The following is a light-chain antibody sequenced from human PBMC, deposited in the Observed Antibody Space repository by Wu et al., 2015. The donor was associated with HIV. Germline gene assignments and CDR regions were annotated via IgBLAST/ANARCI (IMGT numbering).Light chain of an antibody. CDR1: QSVTTN. V-gene: IGKV3-15*01. J-gene: IGKJ1*01. Sequence: EVMMTQSPATLSVSPGERVSLSCRASQSVTTNLAWYQQKSGQAPRLLIYGASSRAIGIPARFSGSGSGTEFTLTIDNLQSEDFAVYYCQHYNNWPPWTFGQGTKMEMK. CDR3: QHYNNWPPWT. CDR2: GAS.